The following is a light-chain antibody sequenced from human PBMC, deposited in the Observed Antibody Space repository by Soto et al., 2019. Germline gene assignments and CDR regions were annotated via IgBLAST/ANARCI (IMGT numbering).Light chain of an antibody. V-gene: IGLV1-44*01. J-gene: IGLJ1*01. Sequence: QSVLTQPPSASGTPGQRVTISCSGSSSNIGRNTVNWYQQLPGTAPKVLIYNNNQRPSGVPDRFSGSKSGTSASLAISGLQSEDEADYYCAAWDDSLNGHVFGTGT. CDR1: SSNIGRNT. CDR3: AAWDDSLNGHV. CDR2: NNN.